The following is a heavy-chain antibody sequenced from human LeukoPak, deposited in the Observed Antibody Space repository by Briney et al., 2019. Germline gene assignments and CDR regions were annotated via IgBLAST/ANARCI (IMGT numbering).Heavy chain of an antibody. V-gene: IGHV4-59*11. Sequence: SETLSLTCTVSGGSISTHFWTWIRQPPGKGLEFIGNIYYTGTSNYNPSLKSRVTMSIDTAKNQFSLNLSSVTAADTAVYYCARDLNYYDGSTYYDAFDIWGQGTLVTVSS. CDR1: GGSISTHF. D-gene: IGHD3-22*01. CDR3: ARDLNYYDGSTYYDAFDI. J-gene: IGHJ3*02. CDR2: IYYTGTS.